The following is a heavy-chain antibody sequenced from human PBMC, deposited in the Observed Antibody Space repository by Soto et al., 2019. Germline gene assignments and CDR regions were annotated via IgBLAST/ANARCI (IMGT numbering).Heavy chain of an antibody. J-gene: IGHJ6*02. CDR2: ISAYNGNT. CDR3: ARVGGYSYGYGYYYYYGMDV. D-gene: IGHD5-18*01. V-gene: IGHV1-18*04. CDR1: GYTFTSYG. Sequence: ASVKVSCKASGYTFTSYGISWVLQAPGQGLEWMGWISAYNGNTNYAQKLQGRVTMTTDTSTSTAYMELRSLRSDDTAVYYCARVGGYSYGYGYYYYYGMDVWGQGTTVTVSS.